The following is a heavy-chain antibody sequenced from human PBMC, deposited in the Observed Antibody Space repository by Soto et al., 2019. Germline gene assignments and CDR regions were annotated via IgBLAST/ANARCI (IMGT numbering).Heavy chain of an antibody. Sequence: TSETLSLTCTVSGGSISSSSYYWGWIRQPPGKGLEWIGSIYYSGSTYYNPSLKSRVTISVDTSKNQFSLKLSSVTAADTAVYYCARHITIFGVVIILGAFDIWGQGTMVTVSS. J-gene: IGHJ3*02. CDR3: ARHITIFGVVIILGAFDI. CDR2: IYYSGST. D-gene: IGHD3-3*01. V-gene: IGHV4-39*01. CDR1: GGSISSSSYY.